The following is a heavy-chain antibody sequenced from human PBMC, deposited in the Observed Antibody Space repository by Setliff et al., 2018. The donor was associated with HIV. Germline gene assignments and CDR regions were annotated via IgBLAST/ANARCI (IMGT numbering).Heavy chain of an antibody. D-gene: IGHD4-17*01. V-gene: IGHV3-7*01. J-gene: IGHJ4*02. CDR1: GFTFSSYA. CDR2: IKEDGSEK. Sequence: PGGSLRLSCAASGFTFSSYAMSWVRQAPGKGLEWVANIKEDGSEKYYVDSVKGRFTISRDNAKNTVYLQMNSLRAEDTAVYYCARDDYGVNSLDYWGQGTLVTVSS. CDR3: ARDDYGVNSLDY.